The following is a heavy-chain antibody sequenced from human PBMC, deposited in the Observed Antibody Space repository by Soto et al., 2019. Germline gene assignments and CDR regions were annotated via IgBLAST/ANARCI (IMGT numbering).Heavy chain of an antibody. CDR2: ISSSSSYTI. CDR1: GFSFRSYD. D-gene: IGHD3-10*01. Sequence: GSLRLSCAASGFSFRSYDMNWVRQAPGKGLEWVSSISSSSSYTIKYVDSVKGRFTISRDNAKNSLYLQMNSLRAEDTAVYYCARVGTYYGSGSPYYSDYWGQGTLVTVSS. J-gene: IGHJ4*02. CDR3: ARVGTYYGSGSPYYSDY. V-gene: IGHV3-21*03.